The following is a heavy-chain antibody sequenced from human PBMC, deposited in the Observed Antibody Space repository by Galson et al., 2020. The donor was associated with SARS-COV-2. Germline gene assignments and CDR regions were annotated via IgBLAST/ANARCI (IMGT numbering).Heavy chain of an antibody. CDR2: ISNSGST. V-gene: IGHV4-4*02. CDR1: GDSISSTIW. CDR3: ARPYYGSGSFPAFDY. Sequence: ASETLSLTCDVSGDSISSTIWWSWVRQPPGKGLEWVGEISNSGSTNYNPSLKNRVTISLGKSKNQFSLKLTSVTAADTAVYYCARPYYGSGSFPAFDYWGRGTLVTVSS. D-gene: IGHD3-10*01. J-gene: IGHJ4*02.